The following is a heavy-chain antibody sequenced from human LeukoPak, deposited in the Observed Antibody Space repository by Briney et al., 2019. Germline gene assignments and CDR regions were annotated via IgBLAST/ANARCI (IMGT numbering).Heavy chain of an antibody. CDR3: ARVPYYYGSSGYYDAFDI. CDR1: GGSFSGYY. V-gene: IGHV4-59*10. Sequence: PSETLSLTCAVYGGSFSGYYWSWIRQPAGKGLEWIGRIYTSGSTNYNPSLKSRVTISVDTSKNQFSLKLSSVTAADTAVYYCARVPYYYGSSGYYDAFDIWGQGTMVTVSS. J-gene: IGHJ3*02. D-gene: IGHD3-22*01. CDR2: IYTSGST.